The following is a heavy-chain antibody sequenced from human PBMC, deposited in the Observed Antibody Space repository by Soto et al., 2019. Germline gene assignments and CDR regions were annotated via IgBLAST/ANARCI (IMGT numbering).Heavy chain of an antibody. J-gene: IGHJ6*02. CDR1: GGTFSSYA. D-gene: IGHD2-2*01. Sequence: QVQLVQSGAEVKKPGSSVKVSCKASGGTFSSYAISWVRQAPGQGLEWMGGIIPIFGTATYAQKFQGRVTITADETTSTAYLELSSLRSEDTAVYYCARGIIKGLVLVQAADGMDVWGQGTTVTVSS. CDR3: ARGIIKGLVLVQAADGMDV. CDR2: IIPIFGTA. V-gene: IGHV1-69*12.